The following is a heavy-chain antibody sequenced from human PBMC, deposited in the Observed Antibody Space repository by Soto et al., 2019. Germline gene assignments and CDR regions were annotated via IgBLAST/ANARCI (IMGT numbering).Heavy chain of an antibody. Sequence: QVQLQESGPGLVKPSQTLSLTCTVSGGSISSGGYYWSWIRQHPGKGLEWIGYIYYSGSTYYNPSLKSRVTISVDTSKNQFSLKLSSVTAADTAVYYCARETISDCSGGSCHELEDYYYYYMDVWGKGTTVTVSS. V-gene: IGHV4-31*03. CDR3: ARETISDCSGGSCHELEDYYYYYMDV. CDR1: GGSISSGGYY. CDR2: IYYSGST. J-gene: IGHJ6*03. D-gene: IGHD2-15*01.